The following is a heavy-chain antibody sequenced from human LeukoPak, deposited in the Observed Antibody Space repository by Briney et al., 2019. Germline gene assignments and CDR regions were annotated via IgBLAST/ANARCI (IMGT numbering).Heavy chain of an antibody. J-gene: IGHJ5*02. Sequence: GASVKVSCKASGYTFTGYYMHWVRQAPGQGLEWMGWINPNSGGTNYAQKFQGRVTMTRDTSISTAYMELSRLRSDDTAVYYCARDRPPGFHPPDTNGSGGSPNWFDPWGQGTLVTVSS. CDR2: INPNSGGT. V-gene: IGHV1-2*02. CDR1: GYTFTGYY. D-gene: IGHD2-15*01. CDR3: ARDRPPGFHPPDTNGSGGSPNWFDP.